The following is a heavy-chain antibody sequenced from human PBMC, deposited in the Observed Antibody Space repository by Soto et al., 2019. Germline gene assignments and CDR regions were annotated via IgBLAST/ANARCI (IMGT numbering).Heavy chain of an antibody. D-gene: IGHD3-22*01. CDR1: GYTFTSYY. CDR2: INPSGGST. J-gene: IGHJ4*02. Sequence: GASVKVSCKASGYTFTSYYMHWVRQAPGQGLEWMGIINPSGGSTSYAQKFQGRVTMTRDTSTSTVYMELSSLRSEDTAVYYCASIPYYYDSSGYLTTLYPNWGQGTLVTVSS. CDR3: ASIPYYYDSSGYLTTLYPN. V-gene: IGHV1-46*01.